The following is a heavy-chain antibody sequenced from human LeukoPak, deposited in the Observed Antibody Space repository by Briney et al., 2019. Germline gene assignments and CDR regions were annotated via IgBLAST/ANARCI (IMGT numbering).Heavy chain of an antibody. CDR2: ISYDGSYK. J-gene: IGHJ4*02. CDR3: AKDRYSGLNTIDY. CDR1: GFTFGDYG. D-gene: IGHD6-13*01. Sequence: TGGSLRLSCTASGFTFGDYGMHWVRQAPGKGLEWVAVISYDGSYKFYADSVKGRFTISRDNSKSTLYLQMNSLRAEDTAVYYCAKDRYSGLNTIDYWGQGTLVTVSS. V-gene: IGHV3-30*18.